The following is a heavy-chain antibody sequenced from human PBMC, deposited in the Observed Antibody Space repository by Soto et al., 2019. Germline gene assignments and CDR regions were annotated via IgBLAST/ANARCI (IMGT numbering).Heavy chain of an antibody. D-gene: IGHD3-22*01. CDR1: GFTFSSYA. CDR2: ISGSGGST. V-gene: IGHV3-23*01. Sequence: GSLRLSCAASGFTFSSYAMSWVRQAPGKGLEWVSAISGSGGSTYYAGSVKGRFTISRDNSKNTLYLQMNSLRAEDTAVYYCAKGGGLYDSSGYYVDYFDYWGQGTLVTVSS. J-gene: IGHJ4*02. CDR3: AKGGGLYDSSGYYVDYFDY.